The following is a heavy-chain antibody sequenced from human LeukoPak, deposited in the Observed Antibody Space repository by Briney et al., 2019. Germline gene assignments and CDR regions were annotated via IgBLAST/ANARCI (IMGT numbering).Heavy chain of an antibody. D-gene: IGHD2-2*01. V-gene: IGHV4-39*01. CDR1: GGSISSSSYY. CDR3: ARQSSTSTLWFDP. J-gene: IGHJ5*02. CDR2: IYYSGST. Sequence: PSETLSLTCTVSGGSISSSSYYWGWIRQPPGKGLEWIGSIYYSGSTHYNPSLKSRVTISVDTSKNQFSLKLSSVTAADTAVYYCARQSSTSTLWFDPWGQGTLVTVSS.